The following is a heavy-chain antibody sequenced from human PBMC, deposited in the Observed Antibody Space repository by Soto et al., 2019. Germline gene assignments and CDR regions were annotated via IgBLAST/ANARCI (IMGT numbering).Heavy chain of an antibody. J-gene: IGHJ4*02. CDR2: MNPNSGNT. V-gene: IGHV1-8*01. CDR1: GYTFTSYD. Sequence: QVQLVQSGAEVKKPGASVKVSCKASGYTFTSYDINWVRQATGQGLEWMGWMNPNSGNTGYAQKFQGRVTMTRNTSLSTADMGLSSLRSEDTPGYYWARCDSRGSSGGYLFAYWGQGTLATVPS. D-gene: IGHD6-19*01. CDR3: ARCDSRGSSGGYLFAY.